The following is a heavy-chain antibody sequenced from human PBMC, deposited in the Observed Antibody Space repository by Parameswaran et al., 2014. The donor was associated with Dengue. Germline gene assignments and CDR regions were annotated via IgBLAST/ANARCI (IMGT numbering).Heavy chain of an antibody. D-gene: IGHD3-22*01. J-gene: IGHJ6*03. CDR2: IIPIFGTA. Sequence: WVRQAPGQGLEWMGGIIPIFGTANYAQKFQGRVTITADESTSTAYMELSSLRSEDTAVYYCARVESDSTLYYYYYMDVWGKGTTVTVSS. CDR3: ARVESDSTLYYYYYMDV. V-gene: IGHV1-69*01.